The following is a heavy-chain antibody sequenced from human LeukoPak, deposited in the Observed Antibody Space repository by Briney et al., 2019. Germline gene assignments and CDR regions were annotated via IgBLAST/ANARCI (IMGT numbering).Heavy chain of an antibody. CDR3: ARDKGKAAAGYGMDV. CDR1: GGSISSYY. Sequence: SETLSLTCTVSGGSISSYYWSWIRQPPGKGLEWIGYIYYSGSTNYNPSLKSRVTISVDTSKNQFSLKLSSVTAADTAVYYCARDKGKAAAGYGMDVWGQGTTVTVSS. D-gene: IGHD6-13*01. V-gene: IGHV4-59*01. CDR2: IYYSGST. J-gene: IGHJ6*02.